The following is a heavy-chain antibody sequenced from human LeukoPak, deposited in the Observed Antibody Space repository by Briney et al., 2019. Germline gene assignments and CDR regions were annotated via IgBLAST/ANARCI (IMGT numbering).Heavy chain of an antibody. J-gene: IGHJ4*02. CDR3: ATVPSLDC. CDR1: GYTLLELS. Sequence: ASVKVSCKVSGYTLLELSMHWVRQAPGKGLEWMGGFDPEDGVKIYAQKLQGRVSMTEDTSTNTAYMELSSLRSEDTAVYYCATVPSLDCWGQETLVTVSS. V-gene: IGHV1-24*01. CDR2: FDPEDGVK.